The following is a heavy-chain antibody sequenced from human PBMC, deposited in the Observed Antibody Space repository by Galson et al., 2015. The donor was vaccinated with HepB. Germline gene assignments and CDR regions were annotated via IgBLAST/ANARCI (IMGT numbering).Heavy chain of an antibody. J-gene: IGHJ3*02. Sequence: SLRLSCAASGFTFSDYYMSWIRQAPGKGLEWISFMSAYTYSNYADSVKGRFTISRDNAKNSLYLQMNSLRAEDTAVYYCARGWNDAPTRMDVFDIWGQGTVVTVSS. CDR1: GFTFSDYY. V-gene: IGHV3-11*06. CDR2: MSAYTYS. D-gene: IGHD1-1*01. CDR3: ARGWNDAPTRMDVFDI.